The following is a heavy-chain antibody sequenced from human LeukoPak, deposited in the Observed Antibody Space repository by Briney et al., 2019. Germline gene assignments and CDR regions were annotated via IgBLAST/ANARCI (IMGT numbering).Heavy chain of an antibody. J-gene: IGHJ4*02. V-gene: IGHV4-30-4*01. D-gene: IGHD3-16*02. CDR2: IYYSGST. CDR1: GGSISSGEYY. Sequence: SETLSLTCTVSGGSISSGEYYWSWIRQPTGKSLEWIGYIYYSGSTYYNPSLKSRVTISVDTSKNQFSLKLSSVTAADTAVYYCARDLYDYVWGSYRYLDYWGQGTLVTVSS. CDR3: ARDLYDYVWGSYRYLDY.